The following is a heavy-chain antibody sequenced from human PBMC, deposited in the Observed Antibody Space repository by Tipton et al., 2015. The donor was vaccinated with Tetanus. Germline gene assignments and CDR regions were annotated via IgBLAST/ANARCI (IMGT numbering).Heavy chain of an antibody. CDR2: INHSGNT. CDR3: VTVNFPNYYHYGMDV. D-gene: IGHD1-1*01. J-gene: IGHJ6*02. Sequence: QLVQSGGGLVKPGGSLRLSCAASGFAFSNFWMSWIRQAPGKGLEWIGEINHSGNTNHNPSLKSRVTLSVDTSKNQFSLKLNSVTAADTAMYYCVTVNFPNYYHYGMDVWGQGTTVTVSS. CDR1: GFAFSNFW. V-gene: IGHV4-34*01.